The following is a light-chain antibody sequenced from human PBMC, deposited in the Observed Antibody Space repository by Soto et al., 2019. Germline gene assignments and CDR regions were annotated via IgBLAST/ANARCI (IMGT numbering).Light chain of an antibody. J-gene: IGKJ2*01. CDR3: QQYDNLPVT. V-gene: IGKV1-33*01. Sequence: DIQMTQSPSSLSASVGDRVTITCQASQDISNDLNWYQQKPGKAPMLLIYDAPNLETGVPSRFSGSGSGTDFTFTISSLQPEDIATYYCQQYDNLPVTFGQGTKLEIK. CDR1: QDISND. CDR2: DAP.